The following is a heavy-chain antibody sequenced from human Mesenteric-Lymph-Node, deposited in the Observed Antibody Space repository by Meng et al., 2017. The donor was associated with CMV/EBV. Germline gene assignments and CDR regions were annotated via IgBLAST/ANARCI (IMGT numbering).Heavy chain of an antibody. CDR1: GFTFSSYG. V-gene: IGHV3-33*01. Sequence: ASGFTFSSYGMHWVRQAPGKGLEWVAVIWYDGSNKYYADSVKGRFTISRDNSKNTLYLQMNSLRAEDTAVYYCARDLVPAAKGPFDYWGQGTLVTVSS. D-gene: IGHD2-2*01. J-gene: IGHJ4*02. CDR2: IWYDGSNK. CDR3: ARDLVPAAKGPFDY.